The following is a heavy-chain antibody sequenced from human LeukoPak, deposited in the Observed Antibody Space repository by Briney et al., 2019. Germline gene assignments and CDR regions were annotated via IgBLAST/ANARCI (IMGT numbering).Heavy chain of an antibody. CDR3: TRGFLGYDSSDYAFSYY. D-gene: IGHD3-22*01. Sequence: ASVKVSCKASGYTFTSYDINWVRQATGQGLEWMGWMNPNNGNTGYAQRLQAGVTLTRDTSISTAYMELSSLRSEDTTVYYCTRGFLGYDSSDYAFSYYWGQGTLVTVSS. CDR2: MNPNNGNT. J-gene: IGHJ4*02. V-gene: IGHV1-8*01. CDR1: GYTFTSYD.